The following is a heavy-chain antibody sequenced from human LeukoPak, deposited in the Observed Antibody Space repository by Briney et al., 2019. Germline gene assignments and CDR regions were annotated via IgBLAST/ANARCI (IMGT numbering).Heavy chain of an antibody. V-gene: IGHV3-30-3*01. CDR1: GFTFSSYA. D-gene: IGHD2-2*01. CDR3: ARGEDIVVVPAAIQAAGTHPERDYYYYYGMDV. Sequence: TGGSLRLSCAASGFTFSSYAMHWVRQAPGKGLEWVAVISYDGSNKYYADSVKGRFTISRDNSKNTLYLQMNSLRAEDTAVYYCARGEDIVVVPAAIQAAGTHPERDYYYYYGMDVWGQGTTVTVSS. CDR2: ISYDGSNK. J-gene: IGHJ6*02.